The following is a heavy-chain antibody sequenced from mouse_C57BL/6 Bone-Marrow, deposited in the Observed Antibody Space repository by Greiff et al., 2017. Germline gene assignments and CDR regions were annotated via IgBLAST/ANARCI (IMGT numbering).Heavy chain of an antibody. D-gene: IGHD1-1*01. J-gene: IGHJ3*01. CDR3: VRGTDYGPPFAY. CDR2: ISSKGSNYAT. CDR1: GFTFNTYA. V-gene: IGHV10-3*01. Sequence: EVMLVESGGGLVQPKGSLKLSCAASGFTFNTYAMHWVRQAPGKGLEWVARISSKGSNYATYYADSVKDRFTISIDDSHSRLYLQINNLKTEDTAMYYCVRGTDYGPPFAYWGQGTLVTVAA.